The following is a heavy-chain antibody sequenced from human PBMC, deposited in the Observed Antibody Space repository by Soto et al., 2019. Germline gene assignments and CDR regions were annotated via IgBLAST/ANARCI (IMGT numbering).Heavy chain of an antibody. Sequence: GGSLRLSCAASGFTFSSYCMNWVRQAPGKGLEWVSSISSSSSYIYYADSVKGRFTISRDNAKNSLYLQMNSLRAEDTAVYYYVKDYDSSGYWGEGAFDIWGQGTMVTVSS. CDR3: VKDYDSSGYWGEGAFDI. V-gene: IGHV3-21*01. CDR1: GFTFSSYC. J-gene: IGHJ3*02. D-gene: IGHD3-22*01. CDR2: ISSSSSYI.